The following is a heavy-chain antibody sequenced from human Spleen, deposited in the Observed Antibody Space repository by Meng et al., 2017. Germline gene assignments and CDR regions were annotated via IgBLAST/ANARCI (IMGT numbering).Heavy chain of an antibody. CDR3: ARDSRAMGGFDY. J-gene: IGHJ4*02. V-gene: IGHV3-30*04. D-gene: IGHD3-16*01. Sequence: VGLWWSGWGVGPRGCASKPPFPASGFTLQLYAMHWVRQAPGKGLEWVAVISYDGSNKYYADSVKGRFTISRDNSKNTLYLQMNSLRAEDTAVYYCARDSRAMGGFDYWGQGTLVTVSS. CDR1: GFTLQLYA. CDR2: ISYDGSNK.